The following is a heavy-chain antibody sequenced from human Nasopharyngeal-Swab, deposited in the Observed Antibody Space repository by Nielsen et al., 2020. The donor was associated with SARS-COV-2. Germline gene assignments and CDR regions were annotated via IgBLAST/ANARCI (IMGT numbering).Heavy chain of an antibody. D-gene: IGHD3-10*01. CDR2: IKQDGSEK. Sequence: GESLKISCAASGFTFSSYWMSWVRQAPGKGLEWVANIKQDGSEKYYVDSVKGRFTMSRDNAKNSLYLQMNSLRAEDTAVYYCARSYGSGTYDYWGQGTLVTVSS. CDR3: ARSYGSGTYDY. V-gene: IGHV3-7*01. CDR1: GFTFSSYW. J-gene: IGHJ4*02.